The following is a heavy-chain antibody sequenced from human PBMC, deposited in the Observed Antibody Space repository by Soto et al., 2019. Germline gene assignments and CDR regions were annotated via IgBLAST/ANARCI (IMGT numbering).Heavy chain of an antibody. D-gene: IGHD6-6*01. V-gene: IGHV1-2*02. CDR1: GYTFTGYY. CDR2: INPNSGGT. CDR3: AREYSSPSGKAFDI. Sequence: ASVKVSCKASGYTFTGYYMHWVRQAPGQGLEWMGWINPNSGGTNYPQKFQGRVTMTRDTSISTAYMELSRLTSDDTAVYYCAREYSSPSGKAFDIWGRGTMVTVSS. J-gene: IGHJ3*02.